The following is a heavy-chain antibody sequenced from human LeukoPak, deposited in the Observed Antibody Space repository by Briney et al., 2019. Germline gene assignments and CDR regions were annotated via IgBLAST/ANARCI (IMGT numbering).Heavy chain of an antibody. CDR3: EMTPFDY. CDR2: ISGSGGST. CDR1: GFTFSNYA. J-gene: IGHJ4*02. Sequence: PGRSLRLSCAASGFTFSNYAMTWVRQAPGKGLDWVSTISGSGGSTYYADSVKGRFTISRDNSKNTLSLQMNSLRVEDTAVYYCEMTPFDYWGQGTLVTVSS. V-gene: IGHV3-23*01.